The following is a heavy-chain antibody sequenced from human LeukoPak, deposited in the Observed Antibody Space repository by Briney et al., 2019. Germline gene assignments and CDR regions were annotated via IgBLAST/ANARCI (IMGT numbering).Heavy chain of an antibody. CDR1: GFTFSDYY. CDR3: ARQMGIAVAGFDY. CDR2: ISSSGSTI. D-gene: IGHD6-19*01. V-gene: IGHV3-11*04. Sequence: GGSLRLSCAASGFTFSDYYMSWIRQAPGKGLEWVSYISSSGSTIYYADSVKGRFTISRDNSKNTLYLQMNSLRAEDTAVYYCARQMGIAVAGFDYWGQGTLVTVSS. J-gene: IGHJ4*02.